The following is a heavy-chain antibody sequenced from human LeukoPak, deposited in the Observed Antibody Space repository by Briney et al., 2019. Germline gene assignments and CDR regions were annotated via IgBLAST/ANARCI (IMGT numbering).Heavy chain of an antibody. Sequence: GGSLRLSCAASGFTFSSYGMHWVRQAPGKGLEWVSAISGSDGSTYYADSVKGRFTISRDNSKNTLYLQMDSLRAEDTAVYYCAKVMDYYDSSPFDYWGQGTLVTASS. CDR1: GFTFSSYG. J-gene: IGHJ4*02. V-gene: IGHV3-23*01. D-gene: IGHD3-22*01. CDR2: ISGSDGST. CDR3: AKVMDYYDSSPFDY.